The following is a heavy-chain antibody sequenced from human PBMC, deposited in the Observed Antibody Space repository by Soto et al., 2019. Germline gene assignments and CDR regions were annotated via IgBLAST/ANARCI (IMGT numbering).Heavy chain of an antibody. CDR3: MRSHGAY. Sequence: QVQLQESGPGLVKTSETLSLTCTVSGGSVSSGPYHWNWVRQPPGKGLEWIGHISYSGTANYNPSLRGRVTMATDTSMNQFSLRQTSVAAVDTAVYYCMRSHGAYWGQGALVTVSP. CDR1: GGSVSSGPYH. CDR2: ISYSGTA. D-gene: IGHD2-8*01. V-gene: IGHV4-61*01. J-gene: IGHJ4*02.